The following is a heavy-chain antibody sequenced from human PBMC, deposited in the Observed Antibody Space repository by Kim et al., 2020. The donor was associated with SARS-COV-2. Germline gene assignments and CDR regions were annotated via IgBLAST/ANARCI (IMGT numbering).Heavy chain of an antibody. J-gene: IGHJ1*01. CDR1: GYSFTTYW. CDR2: IYPGDSDT. CDR3: ARGTGGYCSSTSCLQYFQH. V-gene: IGHV5-51*01. D-gene: IGHD2-2*01. Sequence: GESLKISCNGSGYSFTTYWIGWVRQMPGKGLEWMGIIYPGDSDTRYSPSFQGQVTISADKSISTAYMQWSSLKASDTAMYYCARGTGGYCSSTSCLQYFQHWRHVTLVTVSS.